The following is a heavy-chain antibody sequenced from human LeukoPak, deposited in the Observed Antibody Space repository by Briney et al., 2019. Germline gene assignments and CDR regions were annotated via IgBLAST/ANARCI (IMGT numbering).Heavy chain of an antibody. D-gene: IGHD6-6*01. CDR2: IYTSGST. V-gene: IGHV4-61*02. CDR3: ATSSSPGGYYYYYYMDV. Sequence: SQTLSLICTVSGGSISSGSYYWSWIRQPAGKGLEWIGRIYTSGSTNYNPSLKSRVTISVDTSKNQFSLKLSSVTAADTAVYYCATSSSPGGYYYYYYMDVWGKGTTVTVSS. J-gene: IGHJ6*03. CDR1: GGSISSGSYY.